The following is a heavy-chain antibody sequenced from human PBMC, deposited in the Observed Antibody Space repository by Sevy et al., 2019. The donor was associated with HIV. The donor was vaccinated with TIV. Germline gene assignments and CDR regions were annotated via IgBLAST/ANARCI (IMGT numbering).Heavy chain of an antibody. Sequence: GGSLRLSCAASGFTFNSYSFNWVRQAPGKGLEWVSSISSDSTYIHYADSVKGRFTISRDSAKNSLYLQMNSLRAEDTAVYHCARVGYGDHNYYYYGMDVWGQGTTVTVSS. CDR3: ARVGYGDHNYYYYGMDV. J-gene: IGHJ6*02. CDR2: ISSDSTYI. V-gene: IGHV3-21*01. CDR1: GFTFNSYS. D-gene: IGHD4-17*01.